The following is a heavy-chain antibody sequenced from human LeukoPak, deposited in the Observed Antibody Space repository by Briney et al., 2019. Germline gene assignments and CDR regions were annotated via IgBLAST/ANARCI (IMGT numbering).Heavy chain of an antibody. CDR2: IRYDGNNK. Sequence: GGPLRLSCAASGFTFRSYGMHWVRQAPGKGLEWVAFIRYDGNNKYYADSVKGRFTISRDNSKNTVYLQMNSLRAEDTAVYYCAKDHGSSDWYYFDYWGQGTLVTVSS. CDR3: AKDHGSSDWYYFDY. J-gene: IGHJ4*02. V-gene: IGHV3-30*02. CDR1: GFTFRSYG. D-gene: IGHD6-13*01.